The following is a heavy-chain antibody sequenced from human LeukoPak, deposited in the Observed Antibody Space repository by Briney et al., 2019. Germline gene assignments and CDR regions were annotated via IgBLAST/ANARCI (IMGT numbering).Heavy chain of an antibody. D-gene: IGHD1-1*01. CDR1: EFTFTTYG. V-gene: IGHV3-33*01. CDR2: IYYDGSNI. J-gene: IGHJ4*02. CDR3: ARDWKTNSFDY. Sequence: GRSLTLSCAASEFTFTTYGMHWVRQAPGKGLEWVAFIYYDGSNIYYADYVKGRFTISRDISKNTLYLQMDSLRAEDTAIYYCARDWKTNSFDYWGQRTLVTVSS.